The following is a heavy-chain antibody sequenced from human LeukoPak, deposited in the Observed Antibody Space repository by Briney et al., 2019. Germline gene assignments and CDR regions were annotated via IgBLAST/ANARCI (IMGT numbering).Heavy chain of an antibody. V-gene: IGHV1-46*01. Sequence: ASVKVSCKASGYTFTSYYMNWVRQAPGQGLELMGVINPTRGSTSYAQKFQGRVTMTRDTSTSTVYMELSSLRSDDTAVYYCARGPYYFDSSTYAPAPPDYWGQGTLVTVSS. J-gene: IGHJ4*02. CDR3: ARGPYYFDSSTYAPAPPDY. CDR2: INPTRGST. D-gene: IGHD3-22*01. CDR1: GYTFTSYY.